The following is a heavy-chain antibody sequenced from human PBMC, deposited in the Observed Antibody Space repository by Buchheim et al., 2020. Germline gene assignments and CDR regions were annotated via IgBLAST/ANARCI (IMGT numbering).Heavy chain of an antibody. CDR3: AKDSYRYSGSYYVANWFDP. CDR1: GFTFSSYG. V-gene: IGHV3-30*18. Sequence: QVQLVESGGGVVQPGRSLRLSCAASGFTFSSYGMHWVRQAPGKGLEWVAVISYDGSNKYYADSVKGRFTISRDNSKNTLYLQMNSLRAEDTAMYYCAKDSYRYSGSYYVANWFDPWGQGTL. J-gene: IGHJ5*02. CDR2: ISYDGSNK. D-gene: IGHD1-26*01.